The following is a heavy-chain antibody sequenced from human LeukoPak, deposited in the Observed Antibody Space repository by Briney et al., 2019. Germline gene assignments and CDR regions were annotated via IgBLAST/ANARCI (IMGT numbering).Heavy chain of an antibody. V-gene: IGHV1-24*01. CDR1: GYTLTELS. D-gene: IGHD6-13*01. CDR2: FDPEDGET. J-gene: IGHJ4*02. Sequence: ASVKVSCKVSGYTLTELSMHWVRQAPGKGLEWMGGFDPEDGETIYAQKFQGRVTMTRDTSTSTVYMELSSLRSEDTAVYYCARSLSSSWYCDYWGQGTLVTVSS. CDR3: ARSLSSSWYCDY.